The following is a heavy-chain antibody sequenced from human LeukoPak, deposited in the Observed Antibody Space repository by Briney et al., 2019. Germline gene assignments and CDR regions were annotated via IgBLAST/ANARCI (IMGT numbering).Heavy chain of an antibody. Sequence: GGTLRLSCAVSGFTFSNYEMNWVRQAPGKGLECVSYISCSGNTIYYAESVKGRFTISRDNAKNSLSLQMNSLRAEDTAVYFCARDGDVSGYSDWGQGTLVIVSS. CDR2: ISCSGNTI. CDR1: GFTFSNYE. CDR3: ARDGDVSGYSD. V-gene: IGHV3-48*03. J-gene: IGHJ1*01. D-gene: IGHD5-12*01.